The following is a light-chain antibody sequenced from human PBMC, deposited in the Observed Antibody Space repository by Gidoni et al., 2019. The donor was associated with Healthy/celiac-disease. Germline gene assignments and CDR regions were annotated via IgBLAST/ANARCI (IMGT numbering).Light chain of an antibody. Sequence: QSVLTQPPSVSGAPGQRVTISCTGSSSNIGAGYDVHWYQQLPGKAPKLLIYGNSNRPSGVPDRFSGSKSGTSASLAITGLQAEDEADYYCQSYDSSRWVFGGGTKLTVL. CDR2: GNS. CDR1: SSNIGAGYD. V-gene: IGLV1-40*01. CDR3: QSYDSSRWV. J-gene: IGLJ3*02.